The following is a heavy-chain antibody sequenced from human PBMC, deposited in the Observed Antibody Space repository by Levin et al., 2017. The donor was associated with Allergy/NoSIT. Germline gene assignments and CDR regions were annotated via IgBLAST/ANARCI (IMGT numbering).Heavy chain of an antibody. J-gene: IGHJ4*02. V-gene: IGHV3-66*01. CDR3: ARAARLGHFDFPGGVTGGYNDY. CDR1: GFTVSSNY. Sequence: PGGSLRLSCAASGFTVSSNYMSWVRQAPGKGLEWVSVIYSGGSTYYADSVKGRFTISRDNSKNTLYLQMNSLRAEDTAVYYCARAARLGHFDFPGGVTGGYNDYWGQGTLVTVSS. CDR2: IYSGGST. D-gene: IGHD3-9*01.